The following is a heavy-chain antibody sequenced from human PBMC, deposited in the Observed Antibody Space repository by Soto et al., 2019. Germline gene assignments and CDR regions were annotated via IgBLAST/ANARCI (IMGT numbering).Heavy chain of an antibody. CDR1: GYTLTELS. CDR3: ATVSTGDYYDSSGYYYSHDAFDI. D-gene: IGHD3-22*01. CDR2: FDPEDGET. J-gene: IGHJ3*02. Sequence: ASVKVSCKVSGYTLTELSMHWVRQAPGKGLEWMGGFDPEDGETIYAQKFQGRVTMTEDTSTDTAYMELSSLRSEDTAVYYCATVSTGDYYDSSGYYYSHDAFDIWGQGTMVTVSS. V-gene: IGHV1-24*01.